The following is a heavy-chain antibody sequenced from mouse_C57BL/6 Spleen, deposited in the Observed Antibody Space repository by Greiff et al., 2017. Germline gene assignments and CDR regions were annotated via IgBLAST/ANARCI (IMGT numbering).Heavy chain of an antibody. CDR3: ARGGYDGPYFDY. CDR2: INPSNGGT. V-gene: IGHV1-53*01. D-gene: IGHD2-2*01. CDR1: GYTFTSYW. Sequence: QVQLKQPGTELVKPGASVKLSCKASGYTFTSYWMHWVKQRPGQGLEWIGNINPSNGGTNYNEKFKSKATLTVDKSSSTAYMQLSSLTSEDSAVYYCARGGYDGPYFDYWGQGTTLTVSS. J-gene: IGHJ2*01.